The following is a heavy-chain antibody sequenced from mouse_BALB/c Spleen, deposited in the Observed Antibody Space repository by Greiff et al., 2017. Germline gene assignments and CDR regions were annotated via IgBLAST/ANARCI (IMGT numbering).Heavy chain of an antibody. CDR1: GFTFSSYA. D-gene: IGHD1-1*01. V-gene: IGHV5-6-5*01. CDR3: ARETVYFDY. J-gene: IGHJ2*01. CDR2: ISSGGST. Sequence: EVKLVESGGGLVKPGGSLKLSCAASGFTFSSYAMSWVRQTPEKRLEWVASISSGGSTYYPDSVKGRFTISRDNARNILYLQMSSLRSEDTAKYYCARETVYFDYWGQGTTLTVSS.